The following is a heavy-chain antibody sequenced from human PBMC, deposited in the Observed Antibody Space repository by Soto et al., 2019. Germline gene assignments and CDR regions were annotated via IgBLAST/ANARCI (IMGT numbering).Heavy chain of an antibody. CDR2: ISYDGSNK. Sequence: QVQLVESGGGVVQPGRSLRLSCAASGFAFSSYGMHWVRQAPGKGLEWVAVISYDGSNKYYADSVKGRFTIFRDNSKNTLYLQMNSLRAEDTAVYYCAKDIAWLSHYFDYWGQGTLVTVSS. V-gene: IGHV3-30*18. CDR1: GFAFSSYG. J-gene: IGHJ4*02. D-gene: IGHD3-22*01. CDR3: AKDIAWLSHYFDY.